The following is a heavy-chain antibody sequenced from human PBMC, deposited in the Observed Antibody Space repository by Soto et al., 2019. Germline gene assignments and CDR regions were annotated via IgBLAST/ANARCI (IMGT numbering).Heavy chain of an antibody. CDR1: GFSIISSNW. V-gene: IGHV4-4*02. CDR2: IYQSGST. Sequence: PSETLSLTCAVSGFSIISSNWWSWVRQPPGKGLEWIGEIYQSGSTNYNPFLKSRVTISVDKSKNQFSLKLSSVTAADTAVYYCAVLIRDYYGMDVWGQGTTVTVSS. D-gene: IGHD2-8*01. J-gene: IGHJ6*02. CDR3: AVLIRDYYGMDV.